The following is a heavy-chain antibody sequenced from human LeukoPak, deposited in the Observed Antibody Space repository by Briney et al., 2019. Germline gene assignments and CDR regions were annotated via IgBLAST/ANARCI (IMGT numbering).Heavy chain of an antibody. CDR2: ITTSSSYI. D-gene: IGHD3-10*01. Sequence: GGPQSLSCAASGLTFSSYTMNWVRQAPGKGLEWVSSITTSSSYIYYADSMRGRFTISRDNAKNSLYLQMNSLRAEDTAVYYCARGEGYYASGSYYNDYWGQGTLVTVSS. CDR3: ARGEGYYASGSYYNDY. V-gene: IGHV3-21*03. J-gene: IGHJ4*02. CDR1: GLTFSSYT.